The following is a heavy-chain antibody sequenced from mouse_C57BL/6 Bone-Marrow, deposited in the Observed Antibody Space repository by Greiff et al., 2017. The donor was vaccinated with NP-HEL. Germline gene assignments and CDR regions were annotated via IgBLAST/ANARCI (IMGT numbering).Heavy chain of an antibody. V-gene: IGHV5-9-1*02. Sequence: EVNVVESGEGLVKPGGSLKLSCAASGFTFSSYAMSWVRQTPEKRLEWVAYISSGGDYIYYADPVKGRFTISRDNARNTLYLQMSSLKSEDTAMYYCTRDDYGSRGNNYWGQGTTLTVSS. J-gene: IGHJ2*01. CDR3: TRDDYGSRGNNY. D-gene: IGHD1-1*01. CDR2: ISSGGDYI. CDR1: GFTFSSYA.